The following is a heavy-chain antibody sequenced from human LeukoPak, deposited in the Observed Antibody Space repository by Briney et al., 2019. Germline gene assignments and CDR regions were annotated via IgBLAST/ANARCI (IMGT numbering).Heavy chain of an antibody. V-gene: IGHV3-48*04. D-gene: IGHD3-22*01. J-gene: IGHJ3*02. CDR2: ISSSGSTI. CDR1: GFTFSSYG. Sequence: GGSLRLSCAASGFTFSSYGMHWVRQAPGKGLEWVSYISSSGSTIYYADSVKGRFTISRDNAKNSLYLQMNSLRAEDTAVYYCARGDSSGYIAFDIWGQGTMVTVSS. CDR3: ARGDSSGYIAFDI.